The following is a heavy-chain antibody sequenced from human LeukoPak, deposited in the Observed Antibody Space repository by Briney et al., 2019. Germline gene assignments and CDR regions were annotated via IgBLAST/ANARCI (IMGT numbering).Heavy chain of an antibody. D-gene: IGHD3-10*01. CDR1: GYTFTSYG. Sequence: ASVKVSCKASGYTFTSYGISWVRQAPGQGLEWMGWISAYNGNTNYAQKLQGRVTMTTDTSTSTAYMELRSLRSDDTAVYYCARDSILYGSGSYYHYWGQGTLVTVSS. CDR2: ISAYNGNT. CDR3: ARDSILYGSGSYYHY. V-gene: IGHV1-18*01. J-gene: IGHJ4*02.